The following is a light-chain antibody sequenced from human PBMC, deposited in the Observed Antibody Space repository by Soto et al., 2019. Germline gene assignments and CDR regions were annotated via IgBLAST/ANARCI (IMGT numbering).Light chain of an antibody. CDR3: QQSYSTPVT. V-gene: IGKV1-39*01. J-gene: IGKJ1*01. CDR1: QSISSY. Sequence: DIQMTQSPSSLSASVGDRVTITCRTSQSISSYLNWYQQRPGKAPNLLIYAASSLQSGVPSRFSGSGSGTDFTLTISSLQLEDFATYYCQQSYSTPVTFGQGTKVEIK. CDR2: AAS.